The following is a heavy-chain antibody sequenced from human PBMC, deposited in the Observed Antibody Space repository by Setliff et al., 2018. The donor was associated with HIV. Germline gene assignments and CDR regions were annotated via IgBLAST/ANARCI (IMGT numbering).Heavy chain of an antibody. J-gene: IGHJ4*02. CDR2: IIPMYGTS. D-gene: IGHD6-19*01. V-gene: IGHV1-69*05. Sequence: ASVKVSCKASGGTFSSYPISWVRQAPGQGLEWMEGIIPMYGTSNYAQKFQCRVTITTDESTSTAYMELSRLRSDDTAVYYCARSPRYSSGWYDSYFDQWGQGTLVTVSS. CDR1: GGTFSSYP. CDR3: ARSPRYSSGWYDSYFDQ.